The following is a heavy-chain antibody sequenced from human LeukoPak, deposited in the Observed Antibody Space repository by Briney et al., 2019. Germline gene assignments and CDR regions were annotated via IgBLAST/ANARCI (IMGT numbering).Heavy chain of an antibody. V-gene: IGHV1-8*01. D-gene: IGHD4-23*01. J-gene: IGHJ5*02. CDR2: MNPNSGNT. CDR1: GYTFTSYD. CDR3: ATAMVVTSDWFDP. Sequence: ASVKVSCKASGYTFTSYDINWVRQATGQGLEWMGWMNPNSGNTGYAQKFQGRVTMTRNTSTSTAYMELSSLRSEDTAVYYCATAMVVTSDWFDPWGQGTLVTVSS.